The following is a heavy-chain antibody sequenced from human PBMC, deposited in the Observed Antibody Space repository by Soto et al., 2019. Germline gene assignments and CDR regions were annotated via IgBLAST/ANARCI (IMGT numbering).Heavy chain of an antibody. CDR2: ISGSGGST. J-gene: IGHJ4*02. CDR1: GFTFSSYA. Sequence: GGSLRLSCAASGFTFSSYAMSWVRQAPGKGLEWVSAISGSGGSTYYADSGKGRFTISRDNSKNTLYLQMNSLRAEDTAVYYCAKDYSLSYYYDSITSPFDYWGQGTLVTVSS. CDR3: AKDYSLSYYYDSITSPFDY. V-gene: IGHV3-23*01. D-gene: IGHD3-22*01.